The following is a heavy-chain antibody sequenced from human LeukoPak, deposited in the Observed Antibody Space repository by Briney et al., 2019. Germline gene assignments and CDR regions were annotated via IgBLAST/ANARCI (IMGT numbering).Heavy chain of an antibody. CDR1: GFTFRSYT. J-gene: IGHJ4*02. CDR2: ITSGSSYI. Sequence: GGSLRLSCAASGFTFRSYTMNWVRQAPGKGLEWVSSITSGSSYIYYADSVKGRFSISRDNAKNSLYLQMNSLRAEDTAVYYCAKMYGGTYIGNWGQGTLVTVSA. CDR3: AKMYGGTYIGN. D-gene: IGHD1-26*01. V-gene: IGHV3-21*01.